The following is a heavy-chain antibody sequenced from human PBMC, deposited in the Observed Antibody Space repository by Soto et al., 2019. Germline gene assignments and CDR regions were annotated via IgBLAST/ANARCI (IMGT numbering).Heavy chain of an antibody. D-gene: IGHD5-12*01. J-gene: IGHJ4*02. V-gene: IGHV1-69*13. CDR3: VRVVAIPGYPDN. CDR2: IVPIVDTS. Sequence: AASVKVSCKTSGGTFSSYAISWVRQAPGQGLEWMGGIVPIVDTSTYAQKFQGRVTITVDESTSTVYMELSSLRSDDTAVYYCVRVVAIPGYPDNWGQGTLVTSPQ. CDR1: GGTFSSYA.